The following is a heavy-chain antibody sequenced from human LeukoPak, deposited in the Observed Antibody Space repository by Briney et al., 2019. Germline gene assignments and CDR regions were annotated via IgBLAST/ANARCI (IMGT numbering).Heavy chain of an antibody. D-gene: IGHD2-2*02. V-gene: IGHV3-53*01. Sequence: GGSLRLSCAASGFTVSSNYMSWVRQAPGKGLEWVSVIYSGGSTYYADSVKGRFTIPRDNSKNTLYLQMNSLRAEDTAVYYCARDPGGPHTVKWDAFDIWGQGTMVTVSS. J-gene: IGHJ3*02. CDR3: ARDPGGPHTVKWDAFDI. CDR1: GFTVSSNY. CDR2: IYSGGST.